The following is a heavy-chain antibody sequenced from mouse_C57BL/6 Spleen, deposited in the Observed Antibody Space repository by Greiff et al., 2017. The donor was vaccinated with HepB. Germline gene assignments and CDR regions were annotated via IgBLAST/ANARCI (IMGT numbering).Heavy chain of an antibody. J-gene: IGHJ4*01. CDR1: GYAFSSSW. D-gene: IGHD3-2*02. V-gene: IGHV1-82*01. CDR3: AREELRLRAMDY. Sequence: QVQLKESGPELVKPGASVKISCKASGYAFSSSWMNWVKQRPGKGLEWIGRIYPGDGDTNYNGKFKGKATLTADKSSITAYLQLSSLTSEDSAVYFCAREELRLRAMDYWGQGTSVTVSS. CDR2: IYPGDGDT.